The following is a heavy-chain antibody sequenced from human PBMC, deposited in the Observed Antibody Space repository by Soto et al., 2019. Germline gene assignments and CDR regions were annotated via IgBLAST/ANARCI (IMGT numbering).Heavy chain of an antibody. J-gene: IGHJ5*01. CDR3: AKDAVSYNGKWDWFDS. D-gene: IGHD1-26*01. Sequence: DVQLLESGGGLVQPGGSLTLSCAASRFIFSDYAMNWVRQAPGKGLEWVSSIGGGNTDRYYADSVKGRFIVSRDNSKNTMYLQMNRLRDDVTAVYYCAKDAVSYNGKWDWFDSWGQGTLVTVSS. CDR2: IGGGNTDR. CDR1: RFIFSDYA. V-gene: IGHV3-23*01.